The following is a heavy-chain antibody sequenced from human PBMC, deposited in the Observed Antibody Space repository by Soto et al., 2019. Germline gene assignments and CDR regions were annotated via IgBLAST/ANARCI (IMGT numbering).Heavy chain of an antibody. CDR1: GASIISNDW. D-gene: IGHD6-19*01. CDR2: IFHSGRT. V-gene: IGHV4-4*02. J-gene: IGHJ4*02. Sequence: SETLSLTCSVCGASIISNDWWIWIRQTPGKGLEWIGEIFHSGRTNYSPSFKSRVTISVDASKSQFSLEMASVTAADTAVYYCARANLRSGWTFDHWGQGSPVTVSS. CDR3: ARANLRSGWTFDH.